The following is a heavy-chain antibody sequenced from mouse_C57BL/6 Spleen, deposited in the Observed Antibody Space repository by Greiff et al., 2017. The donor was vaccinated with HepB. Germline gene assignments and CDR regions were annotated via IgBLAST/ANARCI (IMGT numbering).Heavy chain of an antibody. Sequence: EVQLQQSGPELVKPGASVKISCKASGYTFTDYYMNWVKQSHGKSLEWIGDINPNNGGTSYNQKFKRKATLTVDKSSSTAYMQLRSLTSEDSAVYYCARDDYDGGWYFDVWGTGTTVTVSS. J-gene: IGHJ1*03. CDR2: INPNNGGT. CDR1: GYTFTDYY. V-gene: IGHV1-26*01. D-gene: IGHD2-4*01. CDR3: ARDDYDGGWYFDV.